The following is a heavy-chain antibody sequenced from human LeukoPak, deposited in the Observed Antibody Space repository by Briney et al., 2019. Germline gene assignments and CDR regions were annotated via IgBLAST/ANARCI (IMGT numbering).Heavy chain of an antibody. V-gene: IGHV1-8*03. Sequence: ASVKVSCKASGYTFTSYDINWVRQATGQGLEWMGWMNPNSGNTGYAQKFQGRVTITRNTSISTAYMELSSLRSEDTAVYYCARGPIPGTELNHYYYCMDVWGKGTTVTVSS. D-gene: IGHD1-14*01. J-gene: IGHJ6*03. CDR3: ARGPIPGTELNHYYYCMDV. CDR2: MNPNSGNT. CDR1: GYTFTSYD.